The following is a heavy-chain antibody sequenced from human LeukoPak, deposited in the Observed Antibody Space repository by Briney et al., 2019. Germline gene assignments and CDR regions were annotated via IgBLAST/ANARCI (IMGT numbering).Heavy chain of an antibody. D-gene: IGHD3-10*01. J-gene: IGHJ4*02. CDR2: ISAYSGIA. CDR3: ARDRGSGSYYPRFDY. V-gene: IGHV1-18*01. Sequence: ASVKVSCKASGYTFITYGISWVRQAPGQGLEWMGWISAYSGIANYAQKLQGRVTTTTDTSTSTAYMELRSLRSDDTAVYYCARDRGSGSYYPRFDYWGQGTLVTVSS. CDR1: GYTFITYG.